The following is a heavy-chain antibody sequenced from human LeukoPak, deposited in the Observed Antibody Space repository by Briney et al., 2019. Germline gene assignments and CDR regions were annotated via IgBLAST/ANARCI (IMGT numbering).Heavy chain of an antibody. D-gene: IGHD5-24*01. CDR1: GGSIGSYY. V-gene: IGHV4-59*06. CDR2: IYYSGST. J-gene: IGHJ4*02. Sequence: SETLSLTCTVSGGSIGSYYWSWIRQPPGKGLEWIGYIYYSGSTYYNPSLKSRVTISVDTSKNQFSLKLSSVTAADTAVYYCARVSEMATIRYWGQGTLVTVSS. CDR3: ARVSEMATIRY.